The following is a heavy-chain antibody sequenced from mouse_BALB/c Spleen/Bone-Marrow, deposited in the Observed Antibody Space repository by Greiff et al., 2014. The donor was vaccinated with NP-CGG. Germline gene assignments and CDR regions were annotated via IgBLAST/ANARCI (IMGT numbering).Heavy chain of an antibody. J-gene: IGHJ2*01. CDR1: GFTFSSYA. CDR2: IRSGGSYT. V-gene: IGHV5-9-3*01. CDR3: ARQGDGYYDY. Sequence: EVKLVESGGNLVKPGGSLKLSCAASGFTFSSYAMSWVRQTPEKRLEWVATIRSGGSYTYYPDSVKGRFTISRDNAKGTLYLQMRSLRSEDTAMYYCARQGDGYYDYWGQGTTLTVSS. D-gene: IGHD2-3*01.